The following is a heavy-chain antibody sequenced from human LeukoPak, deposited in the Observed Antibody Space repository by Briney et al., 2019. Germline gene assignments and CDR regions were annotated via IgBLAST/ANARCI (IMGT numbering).Heavy chain of an antibody. CDR3: ARDPSTASAWFYFDL. J-gene: IGHJ4*02. Sequence: PGGSLRLSCAASGLTFGSNWMSWVRQAPGKGLEWVAHINQDGSVRYYVDSVKGRFTISRDNTKNSLYLQMNNLRVDDTAIYYCARDPSTASAWFYFDLWGQGTLVTVSS. D-gene: IGHD6-19*01. V-gene: IGHV3-7*01. CDR2: INQDGSVR. CDR1: GLTFGSNW.